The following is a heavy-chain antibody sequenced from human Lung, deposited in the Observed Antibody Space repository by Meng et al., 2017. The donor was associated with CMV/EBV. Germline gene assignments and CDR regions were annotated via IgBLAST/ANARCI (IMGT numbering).Heavy chain of an antibody. CDR3: ARDLSGERDY. CDR2: IDTYGSIT. D-gene: IGHD1-26*01. Sequence: ELHLVESGGMLVQPGGSLRLSCAASGFTFSNYWMHWVRQGPGKGLMWVSRIDTYGSITDYADSVKGRFTISRDNTRNILYLQMNSLRVEDTAIYYCARDLSGERDYWSQGTMVTVSS. CDR1: GFTFSNYW. V-gene: IGHV3-74*01. J-gene: IGHJ4*02.